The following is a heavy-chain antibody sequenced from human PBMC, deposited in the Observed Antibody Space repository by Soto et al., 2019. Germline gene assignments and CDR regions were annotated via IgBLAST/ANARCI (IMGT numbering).Heavy chain of an antibody. D-gene: IGHD4-4*01. CDR2: IIPILGIA. Sequence: GASVKVSCKASGGTFSSYTISWVRQAPGQGLEWMGRIIPILGIANYAQKFQGRVTITADKSTSTAYMELSSLRSEDTAVYYCARDHATVKYYFDYWGQGTLVTVSS. CDR3: ARDHATVKYYFDY. CDR1: GGTFSSYT. V-gene: IGHV1-69*04. J-gene: IGHJ4*02.